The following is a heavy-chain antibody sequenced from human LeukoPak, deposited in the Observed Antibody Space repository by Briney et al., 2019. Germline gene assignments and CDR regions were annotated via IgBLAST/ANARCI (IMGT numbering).Heavy chain of an antibody. CDR3: AKKFEEIATILKAFDL. Sequence: SVKVSCKASGGTFSSYAISWVRQAPGQGLEWMGRIIPILGIANYAQKFQGRVTITADKSTSTAYMELSSLRSEDTAVYYCAKKFEEIATILKAFDLWGRGTLVTVSS. CDR1: GGTFSSYA. V-gene: IGHV1-69*04. CDR2: IIPILGIA. D-gene: IGHD5-24*01. J-gene: IGHJ2*01.